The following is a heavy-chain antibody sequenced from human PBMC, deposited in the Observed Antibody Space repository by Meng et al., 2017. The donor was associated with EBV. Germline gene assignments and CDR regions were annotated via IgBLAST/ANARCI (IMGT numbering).Heavy chain of an antibody. Sequence: GRLQGPAPGLVRPPGPPSPPWTVSGVSVPSGTYPWSWIRQSPGKGLEWIGYIYDTGTTIYNPSLKSRVSIFLETSKNLFSLKLNSVTTADTAVYYCAKSRSSTPGVVDYWGQGTLVTVSS. CDR3: AKSRSSTPGVVDY. J-gene: IGHJ4*02. D-gene: IGHD3-10*01. V-gene: IGHV4-61*01. CDR2: IYDTGTT. CDR1: GVSVPSGTYP.